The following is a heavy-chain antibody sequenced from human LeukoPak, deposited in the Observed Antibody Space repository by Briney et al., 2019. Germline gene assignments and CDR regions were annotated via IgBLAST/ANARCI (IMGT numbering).Heavy chain of an antibody. CDR1: GGSFSGYY. D-gene: IGHD5-18*01. CDR3: ARFSDVDTDY. CDR2: INHSVST. Sequence: SETLSLTCAVYGGSFSGYYWRWIRQPPGKGLEWIEEINHSVSTNYNPSLKSRVTISVVTPKNQFSLKLSSVTAAATAVYYFARFSDVDTDYWGQGTLVTVSS. J-gene: IGHJ4*02. V-gene: IGHV4-34*01.